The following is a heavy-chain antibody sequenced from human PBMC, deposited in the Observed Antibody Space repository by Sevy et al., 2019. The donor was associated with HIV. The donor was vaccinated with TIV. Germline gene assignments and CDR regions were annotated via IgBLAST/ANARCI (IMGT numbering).Heavy chain of an antibody. J-gene: IGHJ4*02. Sequence: ASVKVSCKASGYTFTSYGISWVRQAPGQGLEWMGWISAYNGNTNYAQKPQGRVTMTTDTSTSTAYMELRSLRSDDTAVYYCARDLVEWELSEPRYWGQGTLVTVSS. CDR3: ARDLVEWELSEPRY. CDR2: ISAYNGNT. CDR1: GYTFTSYG. D-gene: IGHD1-26*01. V-gene: IGHV1-18*01.